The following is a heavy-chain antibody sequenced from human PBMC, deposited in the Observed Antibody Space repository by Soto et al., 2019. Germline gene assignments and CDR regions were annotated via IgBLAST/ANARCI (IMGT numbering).Heavy chain of an antibody. D-gene: IGHD1-1*01. CDR3: AKDGRDGMDV. Sequence: QVPLVESGGGVVQPGRSLRLSCAASGFTFSSYGMHWVRQAPGKGLEWVAVISYDGSNKYYADSVKGRFTISRDNSKNTLYLQMNSLRAEDTAVYYCAKDGRDGMDVWGQGTTVTVSS. J-gene: IGHJ6*02. V-gene: IGHV3-30*18. CDR1: GFTFSSYG. CDR2: ISYDGSNK.